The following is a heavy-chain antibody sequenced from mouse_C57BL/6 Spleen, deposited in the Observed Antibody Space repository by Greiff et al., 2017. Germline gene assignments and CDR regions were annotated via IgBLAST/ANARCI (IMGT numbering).Heavy chain of an antibody. CDR2: IDPSDSYT. CDR1: GYTFTSYW. D-gene: IGHD2-4*01. CDR3: ARAEDYDYDGC. Sequence: QVQLQQPGAELVKPGASVKLSCKASGYTFTSYWMQWVKQRPGQGLEWIGEIDPSDSYTNYNQKFKGKATLTVDTSSSTAYMQLSSLTSEDSAVYYCARAEDYDYDGCWGQGTTLTVSS. V-gene: IGHV1-50*01. J-gene: IGHJ2*01.